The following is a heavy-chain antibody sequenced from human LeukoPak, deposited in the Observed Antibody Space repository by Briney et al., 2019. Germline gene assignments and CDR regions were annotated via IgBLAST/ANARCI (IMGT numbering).Heavy chain of an antibody. Sequence: TGGSLRLSCAASGFTFSSYDMHWVRQATGKGLEWVSAIGTAGDTYYPGSVKGRFTISRENAKNSLYLQMNSLRAGDTAVYYCAREGPQVTRTWLPFDYWGQGTLVTVSS. D-gene: IGHD2-21*02. J-gene: IGHJ4*02. CDR1: GFTFSSYD. CDR2: IGTAGDT. V-gene: IGHV3-13*01. CDR3: AREGPQVTRTWLPFDY.